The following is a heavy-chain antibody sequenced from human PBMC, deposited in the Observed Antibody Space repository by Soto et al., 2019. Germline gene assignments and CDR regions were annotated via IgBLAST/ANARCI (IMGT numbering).Heavy chain of an antibody. CDR2: ISYSGST. J-gene: IGHJ6*03. D-gene: IGHD6-6*01. CDR1: GGSISSSTYY. CDR3: ARVRIAARRDSQGTYYMDV. Sequence: PSETLSLTCTVSGGSISSSTYYYWGWIRQPPGKGLEWIVTISYSGSTYYNPSLKSRVTTSVDTSKNQFSLKLSSVTAADTAVYYCARVRIAARRDSQGTYYMDVWGKGTTVTVSS. V-gene: IGHV4-39*07.